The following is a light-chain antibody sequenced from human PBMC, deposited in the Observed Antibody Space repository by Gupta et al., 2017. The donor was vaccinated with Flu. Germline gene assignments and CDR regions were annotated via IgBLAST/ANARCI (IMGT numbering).Light chain of an antibody. J-gene: IGLJ3*02. Sequence: QSALTQPAYVSGSPGQSITISCTGTSNDVGLYDYVSWYQQYPGKAPKLMIYEVTNRPSGIASRFSASKSGNTASLTISGLQSEDEAYYYCTSFTSSTTFVFGGGTKLTVL. CDR2: EVT. V-gene: IGLV2-14*01. CDR1: SNDVGLYDY. CDR3: TSFTSSTTFV.